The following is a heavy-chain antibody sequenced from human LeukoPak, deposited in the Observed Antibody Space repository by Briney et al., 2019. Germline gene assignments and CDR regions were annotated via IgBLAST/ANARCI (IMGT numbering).Heavy chain of an antibody. CDR1: GFTFSSYA. V-gene: IGHV3-23*01. Sequence: GGSLRLSCAASGFTFSSYAMSWVRQAPGKGLEWVSATSGSGGSTYYADSVKGRFTISRDNSKNTLYLQMNSLRAEDTAVYYCAKPPPSYDSSGYYFDYWGQGTLVTVSS. CDR3: AKPPPSYDSSGYYFDY. J-gene: IGHJ4*02. CDR2: TSGSGGST. D-gene: IGHD3-22*01.